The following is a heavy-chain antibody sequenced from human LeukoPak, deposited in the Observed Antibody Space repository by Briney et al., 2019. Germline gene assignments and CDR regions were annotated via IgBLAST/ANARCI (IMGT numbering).Heavy chain of an antibody. Sequence: ASVKASCKASGYTFISYAMNWVRQAPGQGLEWMGIINPSGGSTSYAQKFQGRVTMTRDMSTSTVYMELSSLRSEDTAVYYCARARYSSPFDYWGQGTLVTVSS. V-gene: IGHV1-46*01. CDR1: GYTFISYA. CDR2: INPSGGST. J-gene: IGHJ4*02. CDR3: ARARYSSPFDY. D-gene: IGHD6-13*01.